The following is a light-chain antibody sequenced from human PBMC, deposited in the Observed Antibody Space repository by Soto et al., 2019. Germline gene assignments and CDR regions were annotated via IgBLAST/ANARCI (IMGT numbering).Light chain of an antibody. Sequence: DIQMTQSPSSLSASVGDRVTITCRASQSISSYLNWYQQKPGKAPKLLIYAASCLQSGVPSRFSGSGSGTDFTLTINSLAPEDFAIYYCHQRQSWPRTFGQGTKVDIK. J-gene: IGKJ1*01. CDR2: AAS. CDR1: QSISSY. V-gene: IGKV1-39*01. CDR3: HQRQSWPRT.